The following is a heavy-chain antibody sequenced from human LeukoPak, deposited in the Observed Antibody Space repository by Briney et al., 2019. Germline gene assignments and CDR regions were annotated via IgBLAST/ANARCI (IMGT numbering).Heavy chain of an antibody. D-gene: IGHD3-22*01. CDR3: ARVDNYYDSSGRHAFDI. J-gene: IGHJ3*02. CDR1: GFTFSSYS. CDR2: ISSSSSTI. Sequence: PGGSLRLSCAASGFTFSSYSMNWVRQAPGKGLEWVSYISSSSSTIYYADSVKGRFTISRDNAKNSLYLQMNSLRDEATAVYYCARVDNYYDSSGRHAFDIWGQGTMVTVSS. V-gene: IGHV3-48*02.